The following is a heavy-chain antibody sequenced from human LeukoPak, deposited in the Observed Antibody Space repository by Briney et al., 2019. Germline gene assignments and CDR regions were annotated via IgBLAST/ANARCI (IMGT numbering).Heavy chain of an antibody. D-gene: IGHD3-3*01. CDR1: GFTFSNYA. Sequence: GGSLRLSCAASGFTFSNYAMSWVRQAPGKGLEWVSAISGSGDSTYYAPPVKGRFTISKDNSKNTLYLQMNSLRAEDTAVYYCAKDPHVLRFLEWLSAFDYWGQGTLVTVSS. CDR3: AKDPHVLRFLEWLSAFDY. J-gene: IGHJ4*02. CDR2: ISGSGDST. V-gene: IGHV3-23*01.